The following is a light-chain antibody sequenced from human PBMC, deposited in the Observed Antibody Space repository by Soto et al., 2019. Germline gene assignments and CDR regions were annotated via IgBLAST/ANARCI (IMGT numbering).Light chain of an antibody. CDR2: VAS. CDR3: LQYSSQPLT. V-gene: IGKV1-16*01. CDR1: HDIGTS. J-gene: IGKJ4*01. Sequence: DIQLTQSPASLSASLGDRVIITCRASHDIGTSLTWFQQRPGKAPRSLISVASRLQPWVSSTFTGSGSGSEFTLTISSLQPEDVASYFCLQYSSQPLTFGGGTRLQIK.